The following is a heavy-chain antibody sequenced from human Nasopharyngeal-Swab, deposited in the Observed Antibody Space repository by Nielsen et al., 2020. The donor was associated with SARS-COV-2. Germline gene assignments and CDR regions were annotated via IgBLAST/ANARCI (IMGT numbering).Heavy chain of an antibody. Sequence: ASVKVSCKASGYTFISYDINWVRQATGQGLAWMGWMNPNSGNTGYAQKFQGRVTMTRNTSISTAYMELSSLRSEDTAVYYCARGSHYDYVWGSYKPNLDVWGKGTTVTVSS. CDR3: ARGSHYDYVWGSYKPNLDV. J-gene: IGHJ6*04. CDR2: MNPNSGNT. CDR1: GYTFISYD. D-gene: IGHD3-16*01. V-gene: IGHV1-8*01.